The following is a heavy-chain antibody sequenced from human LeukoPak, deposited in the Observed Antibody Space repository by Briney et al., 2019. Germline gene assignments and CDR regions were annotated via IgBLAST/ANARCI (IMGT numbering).Heavy chain of an antibody. V-gene: IGHV3-30*02. Sequence: PGGSLRLSCAPSGFTFSSYGMHWVRQAPGKGLKWVAFIRYDGSNKYYADSVKGRFTISRDNSKNTLYLQMNSLRAEDTAVYYCAKGDDSTPWYWGQGTLVTVSS. CDR1: GFTFSSYG. CDR3: AKGDDSTPWY. J-gene: IGHJ4*02. D-gene: IGHD2-2*01. CDR2: IRYDGSNK.